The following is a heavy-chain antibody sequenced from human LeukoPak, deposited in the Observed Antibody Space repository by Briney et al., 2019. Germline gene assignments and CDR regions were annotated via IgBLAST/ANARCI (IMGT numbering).Heavy chain of an antibody. D-gene: IGHD5-12*01. CDR3: ARGPSGYHNT. J-gene: IGHJ4*02. CDR2: IKQDGSEK. V-gene: IGHV3-7*01. Sequence: GGSLRLSCAASGFSFSNYAFHWVRQAPGKGLEWVANIKQDGSEKYYVDSVKGRFTISRDNAKNSLYLQMNSLRAEDTAVYYCARGPSGYHNTGGQGTLVTVSS. CDR1: GFSFSNYA.